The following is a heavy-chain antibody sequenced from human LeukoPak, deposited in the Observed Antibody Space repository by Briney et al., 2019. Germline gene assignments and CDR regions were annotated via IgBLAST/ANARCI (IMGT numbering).Heavy chain of an antibody. D-gene: IGHD3-10*01. Sequence: GGSLRLSCAASGFTFSSNAMSWVRQAPGKGLEWVSVLTGNGGSTYYADFVKGWFTISRDNSKNTLSLQMNSLRAEDTAVYYCAKDAVAPGSSGDYFDYWGQGTLVTVSS. V-gene: IGHV3-23*01. CDR2: LTGNGGST. CDR1: GFTFSSNA. J-gene: IGHJ4*02. CDR3: AKDAVAPGSSGDYFDY.